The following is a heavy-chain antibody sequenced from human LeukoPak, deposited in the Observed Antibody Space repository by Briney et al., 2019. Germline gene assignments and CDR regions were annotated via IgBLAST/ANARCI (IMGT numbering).Heavy chain of an antibody. D-gene: IGHD3-9*01. CDR2: ITASGGRE. J-gene: IGHJ4*02. CDR1: GFTFSSYE. V-gene: IGHV3-23*01. Sequence: GGSLRLSCAASGFTFSSYEMNWVRQAPGKGLEWVSGITASGGREHYADPVQGRFTISRDNSKNSLYLQMNSLRAEDTAVYYCARGGLRYFDWLSSSFDYWGQGTLVTVSS. CDR3: ARGGLRYFDWLSSSFDY.